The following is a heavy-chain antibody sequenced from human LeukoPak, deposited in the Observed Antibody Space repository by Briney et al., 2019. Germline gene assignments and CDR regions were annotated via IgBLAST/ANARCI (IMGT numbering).Heavy chain of an antibody. CDR1: GGPFSGYS. D-gene: IGHD5-18*01. CDR3: ARGLGGYSYGYSEFDY. CDR2: INHSGST. J-gene: IGHJ4*02. Sequence: SETLSLTCAVSGGPFSGYSWNWIRQPPGKGLEWIGEINHSGSTNYNPSLKNQVTMSIDTSKNQFSLRLSSVTAADTAVYYCARGLGGYSYGYSEFDYWGQGALVTVSS. V-gene: IGHV4-34*01.